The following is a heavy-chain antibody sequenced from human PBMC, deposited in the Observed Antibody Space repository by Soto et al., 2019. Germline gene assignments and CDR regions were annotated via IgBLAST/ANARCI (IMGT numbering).Heavy chain of an antibody. CDR2: INPTLDST. J-gene: IGHJ4*02. V-gene: IGHV1-69*06. Sequence: QEQVVQSGPAMKEPGSSVKVSCRASGIMSSGYGFSWVRQAPGQGLQWVGVINPTLDSTHYAQNLQGRVSITVDKSTDTAYLEVTSLRLEDTVIYFCATMKRARLDSWGRGTVVTVSS. CDR3: ATMKRARLDS. CDR1: GIMSSGYG. D-gene: IGHD6-25*01.